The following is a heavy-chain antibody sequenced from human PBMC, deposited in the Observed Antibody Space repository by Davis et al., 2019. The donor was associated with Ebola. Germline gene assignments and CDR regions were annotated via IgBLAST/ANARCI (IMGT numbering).Heavy chain of an antibody. D-gene: IGHD5-24*01. CDR2: IIPIFGTA. Sequence: SVKVSCKASGGTFSSYAISWVRQAPGQGLEWMGGIIPIFGTANYAQKFQGRVTITADESTSTAYMELSSLRSEDTAVYYCARAGRWLQSPFDYWGQGTLVTVSS. CDR3: ARAGRWLQSPFDY. J-gene: IGHJ4*02. CDR1: GGTFSSYA. V-gene: IGHV1-69*13.